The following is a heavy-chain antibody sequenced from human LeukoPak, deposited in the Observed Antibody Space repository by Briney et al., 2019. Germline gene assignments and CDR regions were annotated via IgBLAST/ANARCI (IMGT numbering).Heavy chain of an antibody. CDR2: IIPIFGTA. CDR1: GYTFTTYG. J-gene: IGHJ2*01. V-gene: IGHV1-69*05. CDR3: ARDWGDSTAHWYFDL. Sequence: ASVKVSCKASGYTFTTYGISWVRQAPGQGLEWMGRIIPIFGTANYAQKFQGRVTITTDESTSTAYMELSSLRSEDTAVYYCARDWGDSTAHWYFDLWGRGTLVTVSS. D-gene: IGHD2-21*02.